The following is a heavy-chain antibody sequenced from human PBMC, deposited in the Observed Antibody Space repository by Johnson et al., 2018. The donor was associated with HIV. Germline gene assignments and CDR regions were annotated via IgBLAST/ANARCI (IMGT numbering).Heavy chain of an antibody. CDR2: IRYDGSNK. D-gene: IGHD4-23*01. Sequence: QVQLVESGGGVVQPGGSLRLSCAASGFTFSSYGMHWVRQAPGKGLEWVAFIRYDGSNKYYADSVKGRFTISRDNSKNTLYLQMNSLRAEDTAVYYCARDGRWPRDAFDIWGQGIMVTVSS. V-gene: IGHV3-30*02. J-gene: IGHJ3*02. CDR1: GFTFSSYG. CDR3: ARDGRWPRDAFDI.